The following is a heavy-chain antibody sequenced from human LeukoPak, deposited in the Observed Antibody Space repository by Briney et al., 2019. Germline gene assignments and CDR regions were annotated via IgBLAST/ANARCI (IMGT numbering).Heavy chain of an antibody. Sequence: ASVKVSCKASGYTFTGYYMHWVRQAPGQGLEWMGWINPNSGGTNYAQKFQGRVTMTRDTSISTAYMELSRLRSDDTAVYYCARSPSDYYGSGSYSGAFDIWGQGTMVTVPS. V-gene: IGHV1-2*02. CDR2: INPNSGGT. J-gene: IGHJ3*02. D-gene: IGHD3-10*01. CDR1: GYTFTGYY. CDR3: ARSPSDYYGSGSYSGAFDI.